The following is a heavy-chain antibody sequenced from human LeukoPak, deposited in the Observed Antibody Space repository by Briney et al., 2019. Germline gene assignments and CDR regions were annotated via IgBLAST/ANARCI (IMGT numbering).Heavy chain of an antibody. J-gene: IGHJ6*02. V-gene: IGHV3-21*01. D-gene: IGHD6-13*01. Sequence: PGGSLRLSCAASGFTFSSYSMNWVRQAPGKGLEWVSSSSSSSSYIYYADSVKGRFTISRDNAKNSLYLQMNSLRAEDTAVYYCARDGYRAAAYYGMDVWGQGTTVTVSS. CDR2: SSSSSSYI. CDR3: ARDGYRAAAYYGMDV. CDR1: GFTFSSYS.